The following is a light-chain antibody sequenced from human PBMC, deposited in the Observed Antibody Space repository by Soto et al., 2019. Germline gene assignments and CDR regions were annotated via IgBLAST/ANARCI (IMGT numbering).Light chain of an antibody. V-gene: IGKV2-28*01. CDR1: QSLLHSNGYNY. Sequence: DIVMTQSPLSLPVTPGEPASISCRSSQSLLHSNGYNYLDWYLQKPGQSPQLLIYLGSNRASGVHDRFSGSGSGTDFTLKISRVEAEDVGVYYCMQPLQSWTFGQGTKVDIK. CDR2: LGS. J-gene: IGKJ1*01. CDR3: MQPLQSWT.